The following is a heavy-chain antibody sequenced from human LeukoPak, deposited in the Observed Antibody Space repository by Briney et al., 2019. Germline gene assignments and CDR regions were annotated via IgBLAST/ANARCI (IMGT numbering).Heavy chain of an antibody. D-gene: IGHD3-10*01. CDR2: TYHSGST. Sequence: SETLSLTCAVSGYSISNGYYWGWIRQPPGQGLEGIGSTYHSGSTYYNPSLKSRVTISVDTSKNQFSLKLSSVTAADTAVYYCARRPLSGEYYFDYWGQGTLVTVSS. V-gene: IGHV4-38-2*01. CDR1: GYSISNGYY. J-gene: IGHJ4*02. CDR3: ARRPLSGEYYFDY.